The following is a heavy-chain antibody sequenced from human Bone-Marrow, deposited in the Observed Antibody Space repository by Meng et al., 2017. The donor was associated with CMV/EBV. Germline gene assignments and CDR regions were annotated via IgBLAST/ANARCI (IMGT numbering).Heavy chain of an antibody. Sequence: GGSLRLSCAASRFTFNIYAMSWVRQAPGKGLEWVSTVFATNDNPKYSDSVQGRFAISRDNSRNTLYLQMSSLRAEDTAVYYCARDLGSAFDIWGQGTTVTGSS. V-gene: IGHV3-23*01. J-gene: IGHJ3*02. CDR2: VFATNDNP. D-gene: IGHD2-15*01. CDR3: ARDLGSAFDI. CDR1: RFTFNIYA.